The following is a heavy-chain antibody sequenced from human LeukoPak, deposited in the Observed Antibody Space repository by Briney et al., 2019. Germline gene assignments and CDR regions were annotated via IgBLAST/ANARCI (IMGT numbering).Heavy chain of an antibody. Sequence: SETLSLTCTVSGGSISSGSYYWSWIRQPAGKGLEWIGRIYTSGSTNYNPSLKSRVTISVDTSKNQFSLKLSSVTAADTAVYYCARVPLYDFWSGYLPPYYYKDVWGKGTTVTVSS. CDR3: ARVPLYDFWSGYLPPYYYKDV. J-gene: IGHJ6*03. CDR1: GGSISSGSYY. V-gene: IGHV4-61*02. CDR2: IYTSGST. D-gene: IGHD3-3*01.